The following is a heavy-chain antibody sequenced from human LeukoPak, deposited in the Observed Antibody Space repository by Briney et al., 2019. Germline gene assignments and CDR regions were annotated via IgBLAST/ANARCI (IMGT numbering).Heavy chain of an antibody. CDR3: ARGGWRLRYYYYYMDV. D-gene: IGHD4-17*01. J-gene: IGHJ6*03. V-gene: IGHV1-69*05. Sequence: ASVKVSCEASGGTFSSYAISWVRQAPGQGLEWMGGIIPIFGTANYARKFQGRVTITTDESTSTAYMELSSLRSEDTAVYYCARGGWRLRYYYYYMDVWGKRTTVTVSS. CDR1: GGTFSSYA. CDR2: IIPIFGTA.